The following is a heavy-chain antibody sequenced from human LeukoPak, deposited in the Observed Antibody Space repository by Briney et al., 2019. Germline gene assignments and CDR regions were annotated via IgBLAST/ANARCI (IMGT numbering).Heavy chain of an antibody. Sequence: PGRSLRLSCAASRFTFDDYAMHWVRQAPGKGLEWVSSISWNSGSIGYADSVKGRFTISRDNAKNSLYLQMNSLRPEDTSVYYCARASSYYDFWSGYYSNWFDPWGQGTLVTVSS. D-gene: IGHD3-3*01. CDR3: ARASSYYDFWSGYYSNWFDP. V-gene: IGHV3-9*01. CDR2: ISWNSGSI. CDR1: RFTFDDYA. J-gene: IGHJ5*02.